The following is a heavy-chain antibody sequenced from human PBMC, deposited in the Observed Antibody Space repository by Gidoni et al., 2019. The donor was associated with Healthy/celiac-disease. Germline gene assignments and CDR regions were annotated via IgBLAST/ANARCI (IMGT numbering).Heavy chain of an antibody. CDR1: GFTFSSYS. J-gene: IGHJ4*02. CDR3: ARDDYGGNSVSSY. Sequence: EVQLVESGGGLVKPGGSLRLSCAASGFTFSSYSMNWVRQAPGKGMEWVSSISSSSSYIYYADSVKGRFTISRDNAKNSLYLQMNSLRAEDTAVYYCARDDYGGNSVSSYWGQGTLVTVSS. V-gene: IGHV3-21*01. D-gene: IGHD4-17*01. CDR2: ISSSSSYI.